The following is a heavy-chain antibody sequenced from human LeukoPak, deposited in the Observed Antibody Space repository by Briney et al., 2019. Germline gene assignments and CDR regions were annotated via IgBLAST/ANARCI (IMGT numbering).Heavy chain of an antibody. V-gene: IGHV3-23*01. CDR3: ARDIGGIFDS. J-gene: IGHJ4*02. CDR2: ISGSGGST. D-gene: IGHD1-26*01. CDR1: GFTFRSYA. Sequence: GSLRPSCAASGFTFRSYAMSWVRQAPGKGLEWVSVISGSGGSTYYAASVKGRFTISRDNSKGTLYMQMNSLRAEDTAVYYCARDIGGIFDSWGQGTLVTVSS.